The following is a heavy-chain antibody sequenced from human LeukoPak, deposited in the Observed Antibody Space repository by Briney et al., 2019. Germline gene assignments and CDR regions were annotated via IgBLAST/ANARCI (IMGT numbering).Heavy chain of an antibody. CDR3: AKDLGSVVTPPSLDY. V-gene: IGHV3-23*01. Sequence: GGSLRLSCAVSGFTFSSHVMSWVRQAPGKGLEWISAISISGGRTYYADSVKGRFTISRDNSKNTLYLQMNSLRAEDTAVYYCAKDLGSVVTPPSLDYWGQGTLVTVSS. CDR2: ISISGGRT. J-gene: IGHJ4*02. D-gene: IGHD4-23*01. CDR1: GFTFSSHV.